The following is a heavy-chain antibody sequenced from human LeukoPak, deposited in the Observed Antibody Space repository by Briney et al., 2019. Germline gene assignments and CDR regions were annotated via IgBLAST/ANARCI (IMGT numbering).Heavy chain of an antibody. CDR3: ARDRSSSSVWSWFDP. CDR1: GGSISSYY. Sequence: SETLSLTCTVSGGSISSYYCCWLRQPAGKGLEWIGRIYTSGSTNYNPSLKSRVTMSVDTSKNQFSLKLSSVTAADTAVYYCARDRSSSSVWSWFDPWGQGTLVTVSS. D-gene: IGHD6-6*01. CDR2: IYTSGST. J-gene: IGHJ5*02. V-gene: IGHV4-4*07.